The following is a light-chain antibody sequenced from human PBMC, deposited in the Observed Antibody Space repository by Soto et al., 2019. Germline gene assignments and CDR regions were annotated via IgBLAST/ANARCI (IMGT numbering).Light chain of an antibody. CDR2: DAS. V-gene: IGKV3-15*01. CDR3: QHYNDLPLT. CDR1: QSVSSN. Sequence: EIVMTQSPATLSLSPGARATLSCRTSQSVSSNLAWYQQKPGQAPRLLISDASTRATGIPDRFSGSGSGTEFTPTISSLQSEDFAVYYCQHYNDLPLTFGQGTKVEIK. J-gene: IGKJ1*01.